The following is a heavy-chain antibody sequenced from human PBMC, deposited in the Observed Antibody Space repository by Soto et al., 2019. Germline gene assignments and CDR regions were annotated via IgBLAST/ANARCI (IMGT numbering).Heavy chain of an antibody. V-gene: IGHV5-51*01. J-gene: IGHJ6*02. CDR3: ARLGLRGYAMDV. CDR2: IYPGDSDT. Sequence: PGESLKISCKGSGDSFTSNWIGWVRQMPGKGLQWMGIIYPGDSDTTYSSSFQGQVTISADKSISTAYLQWSSLKASDTAMYYCARLGLRGYAMDVWGQGTMVTVSS. D-gene: IGHD2-2*01. CDR1: GDSFTSNW.